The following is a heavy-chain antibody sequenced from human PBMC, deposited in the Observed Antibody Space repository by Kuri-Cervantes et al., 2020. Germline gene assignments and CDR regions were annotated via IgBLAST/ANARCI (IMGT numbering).Heavy chain of an antibody. D-gene: IGHD1-1*01. Sequence: GESLKISCAASGFTFSSYSMNWVRQAPGKGLEWVSYISSSSSTIYYADSVKGRFTISRDNAKNSLYLQMNSLRAEDTAVYYCARGKNTGDYWGQGTLVTVSS. CDR2: ISSSSSTI. J-gene: IGHJ4*02. V-gene: IGHV3-48*01. CDR1: GFTFSSYS. CDR3: ARGKNTGDY.